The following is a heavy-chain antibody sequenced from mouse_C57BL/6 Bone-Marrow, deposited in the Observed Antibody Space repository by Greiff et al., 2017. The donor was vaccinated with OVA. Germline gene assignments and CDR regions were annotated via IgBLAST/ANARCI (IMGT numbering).Heavy chain of an antibody. V-gene: IGHV1-81*01. J-gene: IGHJ2*01. Sequence: VQLQQSGAELARPGASVKLSCKASGYTFTSYGISWVKQRTGQGLEWIGEIYPRSGISYYNEKFKGKATLTADKSSSTAYMELRSLTSEDSAVYFCAEDYDGEGFDYWGQGTTLTVSS. CDR1: GYTFTSYG. CDR3: AEDYDGEGFDY. CDR2: IYPRSGIS. D-gene: IGHD2-4*01.